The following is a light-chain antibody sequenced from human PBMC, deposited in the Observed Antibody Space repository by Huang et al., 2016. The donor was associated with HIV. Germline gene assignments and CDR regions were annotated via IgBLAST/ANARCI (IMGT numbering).Light chain of an antibody. V-gene: IGKV1-39*01. CDR3: KQSYSAPRFT. Sequence: DIQMTQSPSSLSAFVGDRVTITCRASQSISRYLNWYQQKPGKAPKLLIYAASSLQSGVPSRFSGSGSGTDFTLTISSLQPEDFAIYYCKQSYSAPRFTFGPGTKVDIK. J-gene: IGKJ3*01. CDR2: AAS. CDR1: QSISRY.